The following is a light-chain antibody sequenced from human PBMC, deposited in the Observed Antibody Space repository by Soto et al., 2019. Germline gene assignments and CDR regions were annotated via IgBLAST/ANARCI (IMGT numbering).Light chain of an antibody. CDR3: LQHNTYPRT. J-gene: IGKJ1*01. CDR2: AAS. V-gene: IGKV1-17*03. CDR1: QGISNS. Sequence: DIQMTQSPPDMSASVGAGVTITCRASQGISNSLAWLQQKPGQVPKRLIYAASALQSGVPSRFSGSGSGTDFPLTISKLQDEDSANYYCLQHNTYPRTFGQGTKVEI.